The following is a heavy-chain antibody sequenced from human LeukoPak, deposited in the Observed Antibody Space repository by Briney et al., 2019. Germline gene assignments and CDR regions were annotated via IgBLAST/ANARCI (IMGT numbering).Heavy chain of an antibody. J-gene: IGHJ4*02. D-gene: IGHD3-16*01. Sequence: SETLSLTCTVSGGFSSHYYWNWIRQPPGKALEWIGCVSDTGRTTYNPSLKGRLTISVDTSKRQFSLTLTSLTAADTAVYYCTKGYYEPFDVWGQGIPVTVSS. CDR1: GGFSSHYY. V-gene: IGHV4-59*01. CDR3: TKGYYEPFDV. CDR2: VSDTGRT.